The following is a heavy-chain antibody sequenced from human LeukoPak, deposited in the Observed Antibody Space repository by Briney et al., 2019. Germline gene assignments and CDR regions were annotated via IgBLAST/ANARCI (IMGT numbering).Heavy chain of an antibody. CDR3: ARWRLAAPFDY. J-gene: IGHJ4*02. CDR1: GGSMSSYY. Sequence: SETLSLTCTVSGGSMSSYYWSWIRQPPGKGLEWIGYIYYSGSTNYNPSLKSRVTISVDTSKNQFSLKLSSVTAADTAVYYCARWRLAAPFDYWGQGTLVTVSS. V-gene: IGHV4-59*01. CDR2: IYYSGST. D-gene: IGHD6-13*01.